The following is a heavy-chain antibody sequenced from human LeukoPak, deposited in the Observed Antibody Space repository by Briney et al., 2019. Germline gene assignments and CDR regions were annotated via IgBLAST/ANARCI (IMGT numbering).Heavy chain of an antibody. CDR3: ARVSPSDYDSMNDAFDI. D-gene: IGHD5-12*01. CDR2: INSDGSTT. CDR1: GFTFSGYW. V-gene: IGHV3-74*01. Sequence: PGGSLRLSCAASGFTFSGYWMHWVRQAPGKGLVWVSRINSDGSTTSYADSVMGRFTISRDNAKSSLFLQMNSLRAEDTAVYYCARVSPSDYDSMNDAFDIWGQGTMVTVSS. J-gene: IGHJ3*02.